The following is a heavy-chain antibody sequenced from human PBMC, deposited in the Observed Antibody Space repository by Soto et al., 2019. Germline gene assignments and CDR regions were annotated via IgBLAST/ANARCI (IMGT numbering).Heavy chain of an antibody. CDR3: AKGYGSGSYYNVPTD. J-gene: IGHJ4*02. V-gene: IGHV3-30*18. D-gene: IGHD3-10*01. CDR2: ISYDGSNK. CDR1: GFTFSSYG. Sequence: HPGGSLRLSCAASGFTFSSYGMHWVRQAPGKGLEWVAVISYDGSNKYYADSVKGRFTISRDNSKNTLYLQMNSLRAEDTAVYYCAKGYGSGSYYNVPTDWGQGTLVTVSS.